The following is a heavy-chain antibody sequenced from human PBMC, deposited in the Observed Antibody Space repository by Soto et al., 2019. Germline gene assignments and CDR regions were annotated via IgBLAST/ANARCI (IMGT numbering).Heavy chain of an antibody. J-gene: IGHJ6*02. V-gene: IGHV1-18*01. CDR2: ISAYNGNT. Sequence: ASVKVSCKASGYTFTSYAMHWVRQAPGQRLEWMGWISAYNGNTNYAQKLQGRVTMTTDTSTSTAYMELRSLRSDDTAVYYCARGSYYYGSGVIYGMDVWGQGTTVTVSS. CDR1: GYTFTSYA. CDR3: ARGSYYYGSGVIYGMDV. D-gene: IGHD3-10*01.